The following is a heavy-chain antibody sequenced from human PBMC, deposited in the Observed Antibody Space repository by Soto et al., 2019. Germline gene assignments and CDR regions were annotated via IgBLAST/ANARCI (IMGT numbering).Heavy chain of an antibody. CDR3: ARDRVGQNYGSGFYGMEV. CDR1: GGSISGYY. J-gene: IGHJ6*02. CDR2: IYSSGTT. Sequence: SETLSLTCTVSGGSISGYYWSWTRQPAGKGLEWIGRIYSSGTTKYNPSLKSRVTVSVDTSKKQFSLKLSSVTAADTAVYYCARDRVGQNYGSGFYGMEVWGQGTTVPVSS. D-gene: IGHD3-10*01. V-gene: IGHV4-4*07.